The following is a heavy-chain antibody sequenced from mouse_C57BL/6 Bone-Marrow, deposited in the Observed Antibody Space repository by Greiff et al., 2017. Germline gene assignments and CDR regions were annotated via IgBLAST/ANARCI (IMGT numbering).Heavy chain of an antibody. J-gene: IGHJ2*01. CDR2: INYDGSST. Sequence: EVHRVESEGGLVQPGSSMKLSCTASGFTFSDYSMAWVRQVPEKGLEWVANINYDGSSTYYLDSLKSRFIISRDNAKNNLYLQMSSLKSEDTATYYCARVDYYNSDFDYWSKSTTLTVSS. CDR3: ARVDYYNSDFDY. CDR1: GFTFSDYS. D-gene: IGHD1-3*01. V-gene: IGHV5-16*01.